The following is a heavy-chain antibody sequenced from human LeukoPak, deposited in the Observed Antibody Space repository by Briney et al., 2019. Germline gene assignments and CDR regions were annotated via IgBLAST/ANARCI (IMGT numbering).Heavy chain of an antibody. J-gene: IGHJ4*02. CDR2: IKSKTDGGTT. CDR1: GFTFSSYA. D-gene: IGHD1-26*01. V-gene: IGHV3-15*01. CDR3: AKDDGGSYHPHYFDY. Sequence: TGGSLRLSCAASGFTFSSYAMSWVRQAPGKGLEWVGRIKSKTDGGTTDYAAPVKGRFTISRDDSKNTLYLQMNSLKTEDTAVYYCAKDDGGSYHPHYFDYWGQGTLVTVSS.